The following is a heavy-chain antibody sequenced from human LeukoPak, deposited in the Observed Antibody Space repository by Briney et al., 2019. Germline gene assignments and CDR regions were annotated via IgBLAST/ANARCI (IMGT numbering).Heavy chain of an antibody. D-gene: IGHD1-26*01. J-gene: IGHJ4*02. V-gene: IGHV3-21*01. CDR1: GFTFSGYS. CDR3: ARDPGIVGATKSIDY. CDR2: IRSSSSYI. Sequence: GGSLRLSCAASGFTFSGYSMNWVRQAPGKGLEWVSSIRSSSSYIYYADSVKGRFTISRDNAKNPLYLQMNSLRAEDTAVYYCARDPGIVGATKSIDYWGQGTLVTVSS.